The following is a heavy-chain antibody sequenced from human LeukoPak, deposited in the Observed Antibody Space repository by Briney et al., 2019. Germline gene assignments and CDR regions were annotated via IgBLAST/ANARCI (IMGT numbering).Heavy chain of an antibody. D-gene: IGHD6-13*01. V-gene: IGHV3-66*01. CDR1: GFIVSGSY. Sequence: GGSLRLSCGGFGFIVSGSYMSWVRQAPGKGLEWVSMIFADGRIYYADSVKGRFTISRDNAKNTLYLQMNSLRAEDTAVYYCARGYQLVVAFDIWGQGTMVTVSS. CDR2: IFADGRI. CDR3: ARGYQLVVAFDI. J-gene: IGHJ3*02.